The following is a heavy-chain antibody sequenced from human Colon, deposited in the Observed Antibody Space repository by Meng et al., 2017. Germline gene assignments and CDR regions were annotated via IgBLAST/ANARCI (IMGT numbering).Heavy chain of an antibody. CDR2: IWYDGSKE. J-gene: IGHJ5*02. D-gene: IGHD3-22*01. Sequence: GGSLRLSCAASGFIFVSYGMHWVRQAPGKGPEWVAFIWYDGSKEYYADSVKGRFTISRDNSKDRLSLQMNSLRPDDTAVYYCARENYYDSSGYCDSWGQGTLVTVSS. CDR1: GFIFVSYG. V-gene: IGHV3-33*01. CDR3: ARENYYDSSGYCDS.